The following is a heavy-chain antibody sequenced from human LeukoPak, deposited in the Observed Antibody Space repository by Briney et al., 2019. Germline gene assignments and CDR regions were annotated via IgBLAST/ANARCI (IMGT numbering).Heavy chain of an antibody. Sequence: PSETLSLTCTVSGGSISSSSYYWGWIRQPPGKGLEWIGRIYTSGSTNYNPSLKSRVTMSVDTSKNQFSLKLSSVTAADTAVYYCARCGGGGVDPWGQGTLVTVSS. CDR1: GGSISSSSYY. CDR3: ARCGGGGVDP. J-gene: IGHJ5*02. CDR2: IYTSGST. D-gene: IGHD2-21*01. V-gene: IGHV4-61*05.